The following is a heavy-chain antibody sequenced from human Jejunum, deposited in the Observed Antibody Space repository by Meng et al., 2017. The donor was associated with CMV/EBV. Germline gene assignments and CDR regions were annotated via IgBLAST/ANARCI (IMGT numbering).Heavy chain of an antibody. CDR1: AFTVSSNY. Sequence: SCAASAFTVSSNYMSWVRQAPGKGLEWVLVIYSGGSTYYADSVKGRFTISRDNSKNTLYLQMNSLRAEDTAVYYCARAGLYDAFDIWGQGTMVTVSS. J-gene: IGHJ3*02. V-gene: IGHV3-53*01. D-gene: IGHD1-14*01. CDR3: ARAGLYDAFDI. CDR2: IYSGGST.